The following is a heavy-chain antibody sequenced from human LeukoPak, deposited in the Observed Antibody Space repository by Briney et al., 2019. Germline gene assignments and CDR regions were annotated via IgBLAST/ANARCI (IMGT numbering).Heavy chain of an antibody. V-gene: IGHV1-2*02. CDR1: GYTFTGYY. CDR2: INPNSGGT. D-gene: IGHD3-9*01. Sequence: ASVKVSCKASGYTFTGYYMHWVRQAPGQGLEWMGWINPNSGGTNYAQKFQGRVTMTRDTSISTAYMELSRLRSDDTAVYYCARERYDILTGSYYYGMDVWGQGTTVTVSS. J-gene: IGHJ6*02. CDR3: ARERYDILTGSYYYGMDV.